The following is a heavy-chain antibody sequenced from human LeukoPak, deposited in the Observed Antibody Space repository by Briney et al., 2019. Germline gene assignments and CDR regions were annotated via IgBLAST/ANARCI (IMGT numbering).Heavy chain of an antibody. J-gene: IGHJ4*02. Sequence: PSETLSLTCTVSGGSISSGGYYWSWIRQPPGKGLEWIGYIYHSGSTNYNPSLKSRVTISVDTSKNQFSLKLSSVTAADTAVYYCARGAYCGGDCSYIDYWGQGTLVTVSS. V-gene: IGHV4-61*08. CDR2: IYHSGST. CDR3: ARGAYCGGDCSYIDY. CDR1: GGSISSGGYY. D-gene: IGHD2-21*02.